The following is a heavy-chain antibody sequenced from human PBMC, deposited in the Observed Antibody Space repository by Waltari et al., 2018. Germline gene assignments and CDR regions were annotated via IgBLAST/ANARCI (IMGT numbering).Heavy chain of an antibody. CDR3: ARSKEDYYYYYGMDV. J-gene: IGHJ6*02. Sequence: QVQLQESGPGLVKPSETLSLTCTVSGGSISNYYWYWIRQPPGKGLESIGYIYYSGSTNYNPSLKSRVTISVDTSKNQFSLKLTSVTAADTAVYYCARSKEDYYYYYGMDVWGQGTTVTVSS. V-gene: IGHV4-59*08. CDR1: GGSISNYY. CDR2: IYYSGST.